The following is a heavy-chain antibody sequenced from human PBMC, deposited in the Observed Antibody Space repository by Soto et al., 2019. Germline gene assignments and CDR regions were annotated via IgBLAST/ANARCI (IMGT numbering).Heavy chain of an antibody. CDR2: MYTSGST. Sequence: PSETLSLTCTVSGGSISNYYWTWIRQPAGKGLEWIGRMYTSGSTYNNPSLRSRVSMSIDTSKDQFSLKLKSVTAADTALYFCARQRTSVVTQAYFDVWGPGSLVTVSS. V-gene: IGHV4-4*07. J-gene: IGHJ4*02. CDR1: GGSISNYY. CDR3: ARQRTSVVTQAYFDV. D-gene: IGHD2-21*02.